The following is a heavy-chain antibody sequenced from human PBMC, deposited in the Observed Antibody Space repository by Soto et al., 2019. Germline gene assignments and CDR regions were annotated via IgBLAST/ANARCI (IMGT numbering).Heavy chain of an antibody. D-gene: IGHD1-1*01. V-gene: IGHV4-39*02. Sequence: SETLSLTCSVFGGSIRSTRYYWGWVRQPPGKGLEWLGSIYYTGATQYNPSLEGRVTMSVDTSMNQFSLKLRFVTAADSAIYYCAREDRDDNRGPGNWGQGTLVTVSS. CDR1: GGSIRSTRYY. CDR3: AREDRDDNRGPGN. CDR2: IYYTGAT. J-gene: IGHJ1*01.